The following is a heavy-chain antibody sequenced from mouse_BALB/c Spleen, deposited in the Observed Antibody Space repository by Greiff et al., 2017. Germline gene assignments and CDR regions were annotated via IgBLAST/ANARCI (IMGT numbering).Heavy chain of an antibody. CDR3: ARDREIYDGYIYAMDY. D-gene: IGHD2-3*01. CDR1: GFSLTGYG. V-gene: IGHV2-6-7*01. J-gene: IGHJ4*01. CDR2: IWGDGST. Sequence: QVQLKESGPGPVAPSQSLSITCTVSGFSLTGYGVNWVRQPPGTGLEWLGMIWGDGSTDYNSALKSRLSISKDNSKSQVFLKMNSLQTDDTARYYCARDREIYDGYIYAMDYWGQGTSVTVSS.